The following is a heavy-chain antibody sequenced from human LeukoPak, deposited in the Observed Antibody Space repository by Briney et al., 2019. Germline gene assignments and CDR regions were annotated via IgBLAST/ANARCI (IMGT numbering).Heavy chain of an antibody. CDR1: GFTFSSYE. CDR3: AKDVTDSSGYYPSFPSDY. J-gene: IGHJ4*02. Sequence: GGSLRLSCAASGFTFSSYEMNWVRQAPGKGLEVISCISSSGSIIYYADSVKGRFTISRDNSKNTLYLQMNSLRAEDTAVYYCAKDVTDSSGYYPSFPSDYWGQGTLVTVSS. CDR2: ISSSGSII. V-gene: IGHV3-48*03. D-gene: IGHD3-22*01.